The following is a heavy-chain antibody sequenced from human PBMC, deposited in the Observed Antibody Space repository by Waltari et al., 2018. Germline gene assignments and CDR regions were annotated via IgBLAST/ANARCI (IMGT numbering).Heavy chain of an antibody. D-gene: IGHD6-19*01. V-gene: IGHV3-30-3*01. J-gene: IGHJ4*02. CDR2: ISYDGSNK. CDR1: GFTFSSYA. CDR3: AGGWHY. Sequence: QVQLVESGGGVVQPGRSLRLSCAASGFTFSSYAMHWVRQAPGKGLEWVAVISYDGSNKYYADSLKGRFTISRDNSKNTLYLQMNSLRAEDTAVYYCAGGWHYWGQGTLVTVSS.